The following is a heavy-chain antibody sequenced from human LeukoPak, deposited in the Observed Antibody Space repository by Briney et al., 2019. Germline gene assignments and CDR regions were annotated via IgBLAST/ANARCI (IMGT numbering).Heavy chain of an antibody. CDR2: INTGNGNT. Sequence: SVKVSCKASGYTFTSYAMHWVRQAPGQRREGIGWINTGNGNTKYSQEFQGRVTITRDTSAIPAYIESSSLRSEDMAVYYCARGIWSATRASYYMDVWGKGTTVTVSS. CDR1: GYTFTSYA. CDR3: ARGIWSATRASYYMDV. D-gene: IGHD3-3*01. J-gene: IGHJ6*03. V-gene: IGHV1-3*03.